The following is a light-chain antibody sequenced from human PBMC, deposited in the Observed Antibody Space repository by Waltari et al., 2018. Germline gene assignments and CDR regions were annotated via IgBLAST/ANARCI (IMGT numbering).Light chain of an antibody. CDR2: DAS. Sequence: EIMVTQSPATLALSPGERATLSRRASQSISRFLAWYQQKPGQAPRLLIYDASTRATGIPDRFSGSGSGTDFSLTISRLEPEGIAVYYCQKYGSLPATFGQGTKVDIK. V-gene: IGKV3-20*01. CDR3: QKYGSLPAT. CDR1: QSISRF. J-gene: IGKJ1*01.